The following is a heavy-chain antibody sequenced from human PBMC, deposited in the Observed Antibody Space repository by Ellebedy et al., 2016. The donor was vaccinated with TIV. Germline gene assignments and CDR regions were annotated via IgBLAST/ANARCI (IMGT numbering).Heavy chain of an antibody. CDR2: INPNSGGT. V-gene: IGHV1-2*04. J-gene: IGHJ4*02. CDR1: GYTFTGYY. D-gene: IGHD4-23*01. Sequence: AASVKVSCKASGYTFTGYYMHWVRQAPGQGLEWMGWINPNSGGTNYAQKFQGWVTITRDTSASTAYMELRSLRSEDTAVYYCATLWVEGGNSGVDYWGQGTLVTVSS. CDR3: ATLWVEGGNSGVDY.